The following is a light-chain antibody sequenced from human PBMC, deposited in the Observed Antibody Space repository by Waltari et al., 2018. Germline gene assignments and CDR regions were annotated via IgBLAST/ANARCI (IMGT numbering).Light chain of an antibody. V-gene: IGKV1-39*01. CDR2: AAS. CDR1: QSIGRH. Sequence: DIQMNKSPSSLSASVGDRVTITCRASQSIGRHLNWYQQKPGKAPKFLIYAASSLQSGVPSRFSGSGSGTDFTLTITNLQPEDFATYYCQQTYSTPTFGPGTKVDIK. CDR3: QQTYSTPT. J-gene: IGKJ3*01.